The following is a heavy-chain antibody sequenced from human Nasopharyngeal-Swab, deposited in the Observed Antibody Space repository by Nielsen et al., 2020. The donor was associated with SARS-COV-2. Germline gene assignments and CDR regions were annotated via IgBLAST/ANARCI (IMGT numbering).Heavy chain of an antibody. CDR2: IYTSGST. Sequence: SETLSLTCTVSGGSISSYYWSWIRQPPGKGLEWIGYIYTSGSTNYNPSLKSRVTISVDTSKNQYSLKLSSVTAADTAVYYCARESNGGRRAFDIWGQGTMVTVSS. D-gene: IGHD4-23*01. V-gene: IGHV4-4*08. CDR3: ARESNGGRRAFDI. CDR1: GGSISSYY. J-gene: IGHJ3*02.